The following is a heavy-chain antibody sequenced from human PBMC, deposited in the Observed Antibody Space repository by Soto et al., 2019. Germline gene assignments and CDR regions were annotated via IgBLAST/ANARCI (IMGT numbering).Heavy chain of an antibody. J-gene: IGHJ3*02. V-gene: IGHV1-2*02. CDR3: ARGGGVGVAGSAAFDM. CDR2: INPATGAA. D-gene: IGHD3-3*01. CDR1: GYPVTAYY. Sequence: QLHLVQSGAVVKKPGASVTVSCSASGYPVTAYYMHWVRQAPGRGLEWMGGINPATGAAKYTQTFQGRVTMTRDTSRSTVFMELSGLTSEDTAVCYCARGGGVGVAGSAAFDMWGQGTLVTVSS.